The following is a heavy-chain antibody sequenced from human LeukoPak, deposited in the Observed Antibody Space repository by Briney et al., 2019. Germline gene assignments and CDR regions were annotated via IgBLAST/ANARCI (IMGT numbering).Heavy chain of an antibody. J-gene: IGHJ5*02. D-gene: IGHD3-9*01. CDR1: GGSISSSSYY. CDR2: ISSSSSYI. V-gene: IGHV3-21*01. CDR3: ARILTGYCFDP. Sequence: PSETLSLTCTVSGGSISSSSYYWGWVRQAPGKGLEWVSSISSSSSYIYYADSVKGRFTISRDNAKNSLYLQMNSLRAEDTAVYYCARILTGYCFDPWGQGTLVTVSS.